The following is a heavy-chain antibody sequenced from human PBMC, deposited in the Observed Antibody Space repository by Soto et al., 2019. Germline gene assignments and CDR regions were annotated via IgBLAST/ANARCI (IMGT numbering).Heavy chain of an antibody. Sequence: SETLSLTCAVYGGSFSGYYWSWIRQPPGKGLEWIGEINHSGSTNYNPSLKSRVTISVDTSKNQFSLKLSSVTAADTAVYYCARAGLRGSSPYYYYSGMDVWGQGTPVTVSS. CDR3: ARAGLRGSSPYYYYSGMDV. V-gene: IGHV4-34*01. CDR1: GGSFSGYY. D-gene: IGHD1-26*01. CDR2: INHSGST. J-gene: IGHJ6*02.